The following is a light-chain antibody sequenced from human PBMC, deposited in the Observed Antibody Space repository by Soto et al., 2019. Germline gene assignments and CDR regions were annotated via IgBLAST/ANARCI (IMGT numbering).Light chain of an antibody. J-gene: IGKJ1*01. CDR2: GAS. V-gene: IGKV3-15*01. CDR1: QSVSSN. CDR3: QHYNKWPWT. Sequence: EIVMTQSPATLSVSPGERATLSCRASQSVSSNLAWYQQKPGQAPRLLIYGASTRATGIPARFSGSGSGTEFTLTISGLQSEDFAVYYCQHYNKWPWTFGQGTKV.